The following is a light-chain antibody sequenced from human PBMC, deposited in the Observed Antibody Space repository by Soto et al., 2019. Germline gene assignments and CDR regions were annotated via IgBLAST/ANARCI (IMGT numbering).Light chain of an antibody. V-gene: IGKV3-20*01. CDR3: QQYGSSGT. J-gene: IGKJ1*01. Sequence: EIVLTQSPCTLSLSPGERATLSCRASQSVSNNYLACYQQKPGHAPRLLIYGASNRATGIPDRFSGSGSGTDFTLTISRLEPEDFAVYYCQQYGSSGTFGQGTKVDIK. CDR2: GAS. CDR1: QSVSNNY.